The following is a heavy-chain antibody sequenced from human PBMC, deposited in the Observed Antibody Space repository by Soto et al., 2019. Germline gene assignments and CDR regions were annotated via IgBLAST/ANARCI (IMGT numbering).Heavy chain of an antibody. CDR1: GFTFSSYG. D-gene: IGHD6-13*01. Sequence: GGSLRLSCAASGFTFSSYGMHWVRQAPGKGLEWVAVISYDGSNKYYADSVKGRLTISRDNSKNTLYLQMNSLRAEDTAVYYWARDHIAGLDVFDIWGQGTMVPVSS. CDR2: ISYDGSNK. V-gene: IGHV3-30*03. CDR3: ARDHIAGLDVFDI. J-gene: IGHJ3*02.